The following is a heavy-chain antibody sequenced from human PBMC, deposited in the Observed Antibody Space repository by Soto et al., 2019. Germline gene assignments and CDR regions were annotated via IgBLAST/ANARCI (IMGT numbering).Heavy chain of an antibody. CDR3: ERVRPPLYSSSSGNWFTP. CDR1: WDSVSSNSAA. V-gene: IGHV6-1*01. Sequence: SQTLSLTCAISWDSVSSNSAAWNWIRQSPSRGLEWLGRTYYRSKWYNDYAVSVKSRITINPDTSKNQFSLQLNSVTPEDTAVYYFERVRPPLYSSSSGNWFTPGAQETRVTVSP. CDR2: TYYRSKWYN. D-gene: IGHD6-6*01. J-gene: IGHJ5*02.